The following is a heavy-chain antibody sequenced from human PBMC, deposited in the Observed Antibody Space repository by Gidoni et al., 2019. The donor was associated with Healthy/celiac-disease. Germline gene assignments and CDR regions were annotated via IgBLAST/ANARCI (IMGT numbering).Heavy chain of an antibody. V-gene: IGHV4-30-2*01. D-gene: IGHD5-12*01. CDR3: ARDRDGSFDY. J-gene: IGHJ4*02. CDR2: SYHSGRT. Sequence: QLQLQESGSGLVTPSQTLSLTCAVPVGPISSGGYSWSWIRQPPGKGLEWIGYSYHSGRTYYNPSLKSRVTISVDRSKNQFSLKLSSVTAADTAVYYCARDRDGSFDYWGQGTLVTVSS. CDR1: VGPISSGGYS.